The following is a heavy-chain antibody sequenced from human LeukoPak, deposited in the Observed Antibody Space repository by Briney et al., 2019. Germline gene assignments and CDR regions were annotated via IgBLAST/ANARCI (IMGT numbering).Heavy chain of an antibody. D-gene: IGHD2-15*01. CDR3: AKEGTDCSGGSCYDVGAFDI. Sequence: PGGSLRLSCAASGFTFNTYAMSWVRQAPGTGLEWVSSISGSGGSTYYADSVKGRFTISRDNSNNTLYLQINSLRADDTAVYYCAKEGTDCSGGSCYDVGAFDIWGQGTMVTVSS. CDR2: ISGSGGST. J-gene: IGHJ3*02. V-gene: IGHV3-23*01. CDR1: GFTFNTYA.